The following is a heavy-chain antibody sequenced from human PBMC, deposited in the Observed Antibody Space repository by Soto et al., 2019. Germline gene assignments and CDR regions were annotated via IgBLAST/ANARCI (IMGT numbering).Heavy chain of an antibody. Sequence: KASETLSLTCTVSGGSISSSSYYWGWIRQPPGKGLEWIGSICYSGSTYYNPSLKSRVTISVDTSKNQFSLKLSSVTAADTAVYYCARRDSYGFFHYWGQGTLVTVSS. J-gene: IGHJ4*02. CDR3: ARRDSYGFFHY. CDR2: ICYSGST. V-gene: IGHV4-39*01. CDR1: GGSISSSSYY. D-gene: IGHD5-18*01.